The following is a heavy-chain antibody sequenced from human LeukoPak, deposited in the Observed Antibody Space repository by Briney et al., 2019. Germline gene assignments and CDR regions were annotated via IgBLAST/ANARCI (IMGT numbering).Heavy chain of an antibody. V-gene: IGHV4-38-2*02. CDR3: ARNNLHYYYMDV. CDR1: GYSISSGFY. Sequence: SETLSLTCTVSGYSISSGFYWGWIRQPPGKGLEWIGSIYHTGSTYSNPSLKSRVTISVDTSKNQFSLKLSSVTAADTAVYYCARNNLHYYYMDVWGKGTTVIVSS. J-gene: IGHJ6*03. CDR2: IYHTGST.